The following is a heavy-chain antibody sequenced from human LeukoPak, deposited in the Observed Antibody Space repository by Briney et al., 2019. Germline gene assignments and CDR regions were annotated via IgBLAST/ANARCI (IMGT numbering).Heavy chain of an antibody. D-gene: IGHD3-10*01. CDR3: ARDLLLWFGELRYYGMDV. J-gene: IGHJ6*02. V-gene: IGHV3-21*01. Sequence: GGSLRLSCTVSGFTFSSYWMSWVRQAPGKGLEWVSSISSSSSYIYYADSVKGRFTISRDNAKNSLYLQMNSLRAEDTAVYYCARDLLLWFGELRYYGMDVWGQGTTVTVSS. CDR2: ISSSSSYI. CDR1: GFTFSSYW.